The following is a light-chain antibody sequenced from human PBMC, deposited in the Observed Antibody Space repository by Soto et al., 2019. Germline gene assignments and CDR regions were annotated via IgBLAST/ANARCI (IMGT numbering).Light chain of an antibody. J-gene: IGKJ1*01. V-gene: IGKV1-5*01. CDR3: LRYNAFSQT. CDR1: QSMNDW. Sequence: DIQMTQSPSTLSASVEDRVTITCRASQSMNDWLAWYQQKPGKAPKVLIYDASSLQTGVPSRFSGSGSGTDFTLTIDSLQPDDVATYYCLRYNAFSQTFGQGTKVDIK. CDR2: DAS.